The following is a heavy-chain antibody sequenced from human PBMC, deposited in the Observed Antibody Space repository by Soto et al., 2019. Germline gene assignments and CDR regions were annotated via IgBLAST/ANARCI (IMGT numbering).Heavy chain of an antibody. CDR3: ARVDERGYSYGYSGQFDY. Sequence: GSLRLSCAASGFTFSSYAMHWVRQAPGKGLEWVAVISYDGSNKYYADSVKGRFTISRDNSKNTLYLQMNSLRAEDTAVYYCARVDERGYSYGYSGQFDYWGQGTLVTVSS. J-gene: IGHJ4*02. CDR2: ISYDGSNK. CDR1: GFTFSSYA. V-gene: IGHV3-30-3*01. D-gene: IGHD5-18*01.